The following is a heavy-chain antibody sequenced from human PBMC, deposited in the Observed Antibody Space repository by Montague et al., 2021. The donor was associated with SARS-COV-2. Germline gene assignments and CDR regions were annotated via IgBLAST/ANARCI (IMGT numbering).Heavy chain of an antibody. CDR2: IYYSGST. J-gene: IGHJ6*02. Sequence: TLSLTCTISGDFVGSDGYYWSWIRQHPGKGLERIGDIYYSGSTHYNPSLKSRVTISVDTSKNQFSLKLSSVTAADTAVYYCAREVMGSVNYYQAIKYGLDVWGQGTTVTVSS. D-gene: IGHD3-10*01. V-gene: IGHV4-31*03. CDR1: GDFVGSDGYY. CDR3: AREVMGSVNYYQAIKYGLDV.